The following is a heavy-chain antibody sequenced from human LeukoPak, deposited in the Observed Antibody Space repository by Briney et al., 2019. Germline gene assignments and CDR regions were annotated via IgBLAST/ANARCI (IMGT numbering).Heavy chain of an antibody. J-gene: IGHJ4*02. CDR3: ARAGVAASYFDY. V-gene: IGHV3-23*01. CDR2: INANSGTR. CDR1: GFAFSFFA. Sequence: GGSLRLSCEASGFAFSFFAMSWLRQAPGKGLEWVSTINANSGTRSYAASVRGRFTISRDNSKNTLYLQMNSLRAEDTAVYYCARAGVAASYFDYWGQGTLVTVSS. D-gene: IGHD6-13*01.